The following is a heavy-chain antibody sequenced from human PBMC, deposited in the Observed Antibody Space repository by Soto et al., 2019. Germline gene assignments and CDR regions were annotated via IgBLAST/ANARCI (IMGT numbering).Heavy chain of an antibody. Sequence: EVQLVESGGGLVNPGGSLRLSCAASGFTFSCYPLHWVRRAPGKGLEWVSSISGIRDYIRYADSVKGRFTISRDNAKTSLYLQMNSLTAEDTAVYYCAREGVHNYTEYYFDYWGQGTLVTVSS. J-gene: IGHJ4*02. V-gene: IGHV3-21*06. CDR1: GFTFSCYP. CDR2: ISGIRDYI. D-gene: IGHD3-10*01. CDR3: AREGVHNYTEYYFDY.